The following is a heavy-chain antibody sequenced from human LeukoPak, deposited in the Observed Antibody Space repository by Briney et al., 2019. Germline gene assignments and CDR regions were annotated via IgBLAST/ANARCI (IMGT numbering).Heavy chain of an antibody. CDR3: VRNHRHWFDP. J-gene: IGHJ5*02. CDR1: GFSLSDHY. Sequence: GGSLRLSCAASGFSLSDHYMDWVRQAPGQGPELIGHIRNAGDGYTPEYAASVKGRFTVSRDDSKNSLYLQMSSLKPEDTAVYYCVRNHRHWFDPWGQGTLVTVSS. V-gene: IGHV3-72*01. CDR2: IRNAGDGYTP.